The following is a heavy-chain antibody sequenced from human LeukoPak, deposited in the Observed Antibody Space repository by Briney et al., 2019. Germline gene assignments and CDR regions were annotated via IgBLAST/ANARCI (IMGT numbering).Heavy chain of an antibody. CDR1: GFTFSSYA. D-gene: IGHD4-17*01. Sequence: GGSLRLSCAASGFTFSSYAMGWVRQAPGKGLEWVSLISGSGGSTYYADSVKGRFTVSRDNSKNTEYLQMNSLRAEDTAIHYCAKDDDDGDHVVVDHWGQGTLVTVSS. CDR3: AKDDDDGDHVVVDH. J-gene: IGHJ4*02. V-gene: IGHV3-23*01. CDR2: ISGSGGST.